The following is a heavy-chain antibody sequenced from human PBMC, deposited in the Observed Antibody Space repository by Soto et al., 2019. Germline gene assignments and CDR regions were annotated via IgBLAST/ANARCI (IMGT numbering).Heavy chain of an antibody. CDR1: GFTFSSYS. J-gene: IGHJ6*02. CDR2: ISSSSSYI. CDR3: ARAGSRDYYYGMDV. Sequence: GGSLRLSCAASGFTFSSYSMNWVRQAPGKGLEWVSSISSSSSYIYYADSVKGRFTISRDNAKNSLYLQMNSLRAEDTAVYYCARAGSRDYYYGMDVWGQGTTVTVSS. V-gene: IGHV3-21*01.